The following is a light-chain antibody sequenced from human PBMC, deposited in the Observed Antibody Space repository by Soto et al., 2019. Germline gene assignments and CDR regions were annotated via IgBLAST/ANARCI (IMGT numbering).Light chain of an antibody. CDR3: QLYDSSLSAVV. CDR2: GNN. Sequence: QSALTQPPSVSGAPGQRVTISCTGSSSNIGAGYDVNWYQHLPGTAPKLLINGNNNRPSGVPDRFSGSKSGTSASLAITGLQAEDEANYYCQLYDSSLSAVVFGGGTKLTVL. J-gene: IGLJ2*01. V-gene: IGLV1-40*01. CDR1: SSNIGAGYD.